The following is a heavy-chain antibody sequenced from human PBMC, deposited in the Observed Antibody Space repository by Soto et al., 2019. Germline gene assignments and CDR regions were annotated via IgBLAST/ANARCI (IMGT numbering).Heavy chain of an antibody. J-gene: IGHJ1*01. Sequence: QVQLQESGPGLVKPSGTLSLTCAVSGGSISSSDWWSWVRQPPGKGLEWIGEVSHSGDTNYNPSLNGRVTISVDKSQNQFSLKLSSVTAADTAVYYCAGVSGPYSEYLQHWGQGTLVTVSS. CDR2: VSHSGDT. CDR3: AGVSGPYSEYLQH. CDR1: GGSISSSDW. D-gene: IGHD2-15*01. V-gene: IGHV4-4*02.